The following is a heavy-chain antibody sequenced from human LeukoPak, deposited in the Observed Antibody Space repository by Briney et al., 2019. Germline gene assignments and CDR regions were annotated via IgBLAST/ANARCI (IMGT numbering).Heavy chain of an antibody. CDR3: ATSYDSSGNN. CDR2: IKQDGSAK. J-gene: IGHJ4*02. V-gene: IGHV3-7*01. CDR1: GFSFSDHY. Sequence: GGSLRLSCAASGFSFSDHYMRWIRQAPGKGLEWVANIKQDGSAKYYVDSVKGRFTISRDNARNSLYLEMNNLRAEDTAIYYCATSYDSSGNNWGQGTLVTVSS. D-gene: IGHD3-22*01.